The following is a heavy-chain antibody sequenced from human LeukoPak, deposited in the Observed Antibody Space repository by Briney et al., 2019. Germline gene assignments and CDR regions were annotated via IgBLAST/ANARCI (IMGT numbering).Heavy chain of an antibody. CDR1: GFTFSSYW. D-gene: IGHD3-3*01. CDR3: ARVAIFGVEFDY. J-gene: IGHJ4*02. CDR2: INSDGSST. V-gene: IGHV3-74*01. Sequence: GGSLRLSCAASGFTFSSYWMHWVRQAPGKGLVWVSRINSDGSSTSYADSVKGRFTISRDNAKNTLYLQMNSLRAEDTAVYYCARVAIFGVEFDYWGQGTLVTVSS.